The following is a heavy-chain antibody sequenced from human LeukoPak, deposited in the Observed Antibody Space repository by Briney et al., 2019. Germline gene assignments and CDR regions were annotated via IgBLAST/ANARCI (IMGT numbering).Heavy chain of an antibody. V-gene: IGHV1-2*02. CDR1: GYTFTADY. J-gene: IGHJ4*02. Sequence: ASVKVSCKASGYTFTADYMHWVRQAPGQGLEWMGWIKPDNGGTNYAQKFQGRVTMTRDTSISTAYMELSGLRSDDTAVYYCARGKGSGTSLNVFAYWGQGTLVTVSS. D-gene: IGHD1-7*01. CDR3: ARGKGSGTSLNVFAY. CDR2: IKPDNGGT.